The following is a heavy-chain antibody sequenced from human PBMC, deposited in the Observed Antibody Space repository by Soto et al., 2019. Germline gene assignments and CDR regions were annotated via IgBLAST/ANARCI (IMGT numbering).Heavy chain of an antibody. CDR1: GGTFSTYA. V-gene: IGHV1-69*01. J-gene: IGHJ4*02. CDR3: ARPKGSYSSGYYDCDY. D-gene: IGHD6-19*01. Sequence: QVQLVQSGAEVQPPGSSVQVSCKTSGGTFSTYALYWVRQAPGQGLEWMGAIIPLFGTADYAQKFQGRVTITADESTSTAYMELSSLRSEDTAVYYCARPKGSYSSGYYDCDYWGQGTLVTVSS. CDR2: IIPLFGTA.